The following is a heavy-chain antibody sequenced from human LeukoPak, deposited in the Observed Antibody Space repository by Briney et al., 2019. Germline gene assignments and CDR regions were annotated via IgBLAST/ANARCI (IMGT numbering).Heavy chain of an antibody. J-gene: IGHJ4*02. Sequence: GGSLRLSCAVSGFTFSSYWMHWVRQAPGKGRVWVSRIKSDGSSTSYADSVKGRLTISRDNAKNSLYLQMNSLRAEDTAVYYCARAHYDFWSGYLDYWGQGTLVTVPS. D-gene: IGHD3-3*01. V-gene: IGHV3-74*01. CDR2: IKSDGSST. CDR1: GFTFSSYW. CDR3: ARAHYDFWSGYLDY.